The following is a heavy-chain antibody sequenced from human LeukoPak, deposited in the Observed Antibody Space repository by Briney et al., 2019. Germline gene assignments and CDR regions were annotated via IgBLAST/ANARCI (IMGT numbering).Heavy chain of an antibody. J-gene: IGHJ3*02. V-gene: IGHV5-51*01. CDR2: IYPGDSDT. Sequence: GESLKISCKGSGYSFTNYWIDWVRQMPGKGLEWMGIIYPGDSDTTYSPSFQGQVTISADKSISTAYLQWSSLKASDTAIYHCARRITRWGAFDIWGQGTMVTVSS. D-gene: IGHD1-14*01. CDR1: GYSFTNYW. CDR3: ARRITRWGAFDI.